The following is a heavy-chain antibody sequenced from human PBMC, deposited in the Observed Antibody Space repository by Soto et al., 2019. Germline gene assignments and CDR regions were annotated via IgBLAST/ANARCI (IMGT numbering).Heavy chain of an antibody. D-gene: IGHD3-10*01. CDR3: ARGLDFYGSGSPDLNGY. J-gene: IGHJ4*02. CDR1: GGSVSGASYY. V-gene: IGHV4-61*01. Sequence: SETLSLTCTVSGGSVSGASYYWSWIRQPSGKGLEWIGNINHSGATNYNPSLKTRATISVDTSKKQFSLKLTSVTSADTAVYYCARGLDFYGSGSPDLNGYWGQGTLVTVSS. CDR2: INHSGAT.